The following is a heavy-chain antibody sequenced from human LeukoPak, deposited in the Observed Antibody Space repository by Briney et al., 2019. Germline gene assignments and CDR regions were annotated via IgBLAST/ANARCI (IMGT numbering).Heavy chain of an antibody. J-gene: IGHJ4*02. CDR2: IYSGGST. CDR3: AREELVALDY. D-gene: IGHD2-8*02. Sequence: GGSLRPSCAASGFTVSSNYMSWVRQAPGKGLEWVSVIYSGGSTYYADSVKGRFTISRDNSKNTLYLQMNSLRAEGTAVYYCAREELVALDYWGQGTLVTVSS. CDR1: GFTVSSNY. V-gene: IGHV3-66*01.